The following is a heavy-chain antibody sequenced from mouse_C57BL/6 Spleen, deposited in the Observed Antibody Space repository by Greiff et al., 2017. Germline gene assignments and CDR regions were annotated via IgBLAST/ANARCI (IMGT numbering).Heavy chain of an antibody. V-gene: IGHV6-3*01. CDR1: GFTFSNYW. J-gene: IGHJ3*01. D-gene: IGHD2-4*01. Sequence: EVKVEESGGGLVQPGGSMKLSCVASGFTFSNYWMNWVRQSPEKGLEWVAQIRLKSDNYATHYAESVKGRFTISRDDSKSSVYLQMNNLRAEDTGIYYCTGEPPVYYDYKEAFAYWGQGTLVTVSA. CDR2: IRLKSDNYAT. CDR3: TGEPPVYYDYKEAFAY.